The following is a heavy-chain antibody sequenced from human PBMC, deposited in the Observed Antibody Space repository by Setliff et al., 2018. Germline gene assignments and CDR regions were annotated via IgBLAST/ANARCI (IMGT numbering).Heavy chain of an antibody. J-gene: IGHJ6*02. D-gene: IGHD5-18*01. Sequence: SETLSLTCTVSGGSVSPYFWSWIRQPQGKGLQWIGYIYHNGKNNFNPSLMSRVNMSIDTSKNQFALNLKSVTAADTAVYYCARDRTAYSYGLDVWGQGTTVTVSS. CDR1: GGSVSPYF. CDR3: ARDRTAYSYGLDV. V-gene: IGHV4-59*02. CDR2: IYHNGKN.